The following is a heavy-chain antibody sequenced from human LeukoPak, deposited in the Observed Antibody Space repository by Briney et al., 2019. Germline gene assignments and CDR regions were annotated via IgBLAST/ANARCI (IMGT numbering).Heavy chain of an antibody. J-gene: IGHJ4*02. V-gene: IGHV4-4*02. CDR3: ARGYGPGY. Sequence: PSEALSLTCAVSGDSISSTNWWNWVRQPPGKGLEWIGEIDHRGNTNYNPSLKSRVTISVDSPKNQFSLKLTSVPAADTAVYYCARGYGPGYWGQGALVTVSA. D-gene: IGHD4-17*01. CDR2: IDHRGNT. CDR1: GDSISSTNW.